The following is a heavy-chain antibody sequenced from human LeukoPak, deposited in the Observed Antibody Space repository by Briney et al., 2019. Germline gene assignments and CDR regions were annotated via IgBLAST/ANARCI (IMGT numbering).Heavy chain of an antibody. J-gene: IGHJ6*02. Sequence: GGSLRLSCAASGFTFSSYSVNWVRQAPGKGLEWVSYISSSSSTIYYADSVKGRFTISRDNAKNSLYLQMNSLRDEDTAVYYCASFFEYSSSSRAYYYYGMDVWGQGTTVTVSS. CDR1: GFTFSSYS. D-gene: IGHD6-6*01. CDR3: ASFFEYSSSSRAYYYYGMDV. V-gene: IGHV3-48*02. CDR2: ISSSSSTI.